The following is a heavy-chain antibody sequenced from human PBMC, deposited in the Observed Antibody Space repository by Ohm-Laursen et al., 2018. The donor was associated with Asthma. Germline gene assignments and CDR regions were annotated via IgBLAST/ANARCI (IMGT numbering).Heavy chain of an antibody. CDR3: ARGNLEGLL. CDR2: LFPDERRT. CDR1: GFTLGDYF. D-gene: IGHD5-24*01. V-gene: IGHV3-74*01. J-gene: IGHJ4*02. Sequence: SLRLSCAASGFTLGDYFMHWVRQGPGEGLLWISHLFPDERRTNYADAVKGRFTVSRDDAQNTVYLQMNSLTVDDMAVYYCARGNLEGLLWGQGTLVTVSS.